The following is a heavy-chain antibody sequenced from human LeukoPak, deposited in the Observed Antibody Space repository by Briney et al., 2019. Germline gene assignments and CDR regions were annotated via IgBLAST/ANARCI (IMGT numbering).Heavy chain of an antibody. Sequence: SETLSLTCTVSGGSLSSGSYYWSWIRQPAGKGLEWFGRIYTSGSTNYNPSLKSRVTISVDTSKNQFSLKLSSVTAADTAVYYCARDRGAGSRFDYWGQGTLVTVSS. J-gene: IGHJ4*02. CDR3: ARDRGAGSRFDY. CDR1: GGSLSSGSYY. V-gene: IGHV4-61*02. D-gene: IGHD4-17*01. CDR2: IYTSGST.